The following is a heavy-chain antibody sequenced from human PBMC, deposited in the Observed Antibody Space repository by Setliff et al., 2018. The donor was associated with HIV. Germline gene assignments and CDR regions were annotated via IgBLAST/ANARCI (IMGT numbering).Heavy chain of an antibody. V-gene: IGHV4-59*01. CDR1: GGSISPYY. J-gene: IGHJ5*02. CDR3: ARGGASSKYLDP. D-gene: IGHD2-15*01. CDR2: ISDGGTT. Sequence: SETLSLTCTVSGGSISPYYWSWIRQPPGKGLEWIAWISDGGTTNDNPSLKSRVTLSVDTSKNQFSLSLTSVTGADTAVYYCARGGASSKYLDPWGQGTLVTVSS.